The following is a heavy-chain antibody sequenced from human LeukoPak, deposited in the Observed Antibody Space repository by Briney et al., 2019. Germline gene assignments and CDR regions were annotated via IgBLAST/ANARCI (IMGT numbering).Heavy chain of an antibody. CDR2: IIPIFGTA. Sequence: VASVKVSCKASGGTFSSYAISWVRQAPGQGLGWMGGIIPIFGTANYAQKFQGRVTITADESTSTAYMELSSLRSEDTAVYYCARVRERLGPVGPFDYWGQGTLVTVSS. V-gene: IGHV1-69*13. D-gene: IGHD1-1*01. CDR3: ARVRERLGPVGPFDY. CDR1: GGTFSSYA. J-gene: IGHJ4*02.